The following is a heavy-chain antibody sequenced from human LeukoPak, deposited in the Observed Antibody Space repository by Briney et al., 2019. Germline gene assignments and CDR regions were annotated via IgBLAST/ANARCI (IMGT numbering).Heavy chain of an antibody. D-gene: IGHD3-10*01. Sequence: SETLSLTCTVSGGSISSGGYYWSWIRQHPGKGLEWIGYSYYSGSTYYNPSLKSRVTISVDTSKNQFSLKLSSVTAADTAVYYCARDNGHVGDATMVRGVIKAPGDYYYGMDVWGQGTTVTVSS. CDR1: GGSISSGGYY. J-gene: IGHJ6*02. CDR2: SYYSGST. V-gene: IGHV4-31*03. CDR3: ARDNGHVGDATMVRGVIKAPGDYYYGMDV.